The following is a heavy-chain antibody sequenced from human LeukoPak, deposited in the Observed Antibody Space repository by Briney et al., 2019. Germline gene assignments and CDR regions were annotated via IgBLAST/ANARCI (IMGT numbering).Heavy chain of an antibody. CDR1: GGSISNSSYY. CDR3: ARTEGLYYDFWEDRLSAFDI. J-gene: IGHJ3*02. CDR2: IYYSGST. Sequence: SETLSLTCTVSGGSISNSSYYWGWIRQPPGKGLEWIGSIYYSGSTYYNPSLKSRVTISVDTSKNQFSLKLSSVTAADTAVYYCARTEGLYYDFWEDRLSAFDIWGQGTMVTVSS. V-gene: IGHV4-39*01. D-gene: IGHD3-3*01.